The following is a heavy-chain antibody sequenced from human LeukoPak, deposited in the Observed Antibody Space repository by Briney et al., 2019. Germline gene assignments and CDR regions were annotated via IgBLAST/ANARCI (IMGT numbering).Heavy chain of an antibody. Sequence: PGGSLRLSCAASGFTLSRYGMHWVRQAPGKGLEWVAVILYDGSNKYYADSVKGRFTISRDNSKNTLYLQMNSLRAEDTAVYYCAKGPRGRQPLVDGYGMDVWGQGTTVTVSS. D-gene: IGHD6-13*01. CDR3: AKGPRGRQPLVDGYGMDV. CDR1: GFTLSRYG. J-gene: IGHJ6*02. V-gene: IGHV3-30*18. CDR2: ILYDGSNK.